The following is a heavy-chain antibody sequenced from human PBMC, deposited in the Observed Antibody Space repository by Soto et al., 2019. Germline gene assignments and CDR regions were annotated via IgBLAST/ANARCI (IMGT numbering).Heavy chain of an antibody. CDR1: SYR. J-gene: IGHJ4*02. D-gene: IGHD3-16*01. CDR2: ISSGGGTS. V-gene: IGHV3-48*01. CDR3: AREHSMTFGGVSFDY. Sequence: SYRRIFIRQTPGKGLEWISYISSGGGTSHYADSVRGRFTISRDNAKNSLSLQMNSLRAEDTAVYYCAREHSMTFGGVSFDYWGQGALVTVSS.